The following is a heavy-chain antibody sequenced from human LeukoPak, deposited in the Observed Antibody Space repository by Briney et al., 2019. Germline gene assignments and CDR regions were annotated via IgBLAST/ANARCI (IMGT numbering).Heavy chain of an antibody. CDR2: IRSKAYGGTT. J-gene: IGHJ6*02. CDR3: TRKSVAVAGTNYYYYGMDV. D-gene: IGHD6-19*01. V-gene: IGHV3-49*03. CDR1: GFTFGDYA. Sequence: GGSLGLSCTASGFTFGDYAMSWFRQAPRKGLEWVGFIRSKAYGGTTEYAASVKGRFTISRDDSKSIAYLQMNSLKTEDTAVYYCTRKSVAVAGTNYYYYGMDVWGQGTTVTVSS.